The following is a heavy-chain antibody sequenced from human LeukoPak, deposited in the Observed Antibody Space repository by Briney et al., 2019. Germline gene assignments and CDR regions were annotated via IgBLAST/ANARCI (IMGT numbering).Heavy chain of an antibody. Sequence: SETLSLTCAVYGGSFSGYYWSWIRQPPGKGLEWIGEINHSGSTNYNPSLKSRVTISVDTSKNQFSLKLSSVTAADTALYYCARGGAGLRYFDWLSSWFDPWGQGTLVTVSS. J-gene: IGHJ5*02. V-gene: IGHV4-34*01. CDR1: GGSFSGYY. CDR3: ARGGAGLRYFDWLSSWFDP. CDR2: INHSGST. D-gene: IGHD3-9*01.